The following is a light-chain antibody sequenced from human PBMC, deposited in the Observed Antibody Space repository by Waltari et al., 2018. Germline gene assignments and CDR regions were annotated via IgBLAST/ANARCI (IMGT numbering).Light chain of an antibody. CDR2: DVS. J-gene: IGLJ2*01. CDR1: ISDVGPYNY. V-gene: IGLV2-14*03. CDR3: SSYTTSSTVV. Sequence: QSALTQPASVSGSPGQSITISCTGTISDVGPYNYVSGYRQHPGTAPKLVIFDVSHRPSGVSNRFSGSKSGNTASLTISGLQAEDEADYYCSSYTTSSTVVFGGGTKLTVL.